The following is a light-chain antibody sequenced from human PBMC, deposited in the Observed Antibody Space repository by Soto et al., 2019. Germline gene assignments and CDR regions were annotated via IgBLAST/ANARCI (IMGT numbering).Light chain of an antibody. V-gene: IGKV3-20*01. Sequence: EIVLTQSPGTLSLSPGERAALSCRASQTVSSNYLAWYQQRPGQAPRLLISGASSRATGIPDRFSGSGSGADFTLTISRLEPEDFAVYYCQQYGSSPPTFGQGTEVEIK. CDR2: GAS. CDR3: QQYGSSPPT. CDR1: QTVSSNY. J-gene: IGKJ1*01.